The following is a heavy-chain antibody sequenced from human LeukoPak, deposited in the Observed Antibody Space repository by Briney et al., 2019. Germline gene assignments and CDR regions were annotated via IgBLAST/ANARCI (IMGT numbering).Heavy chain of an antibody. D-gene: IGHD4-17*01. CDR3: AKGDGDYAGTDY. CDR1: GFTFSSYG. Sequence: GGSLRLSCAASGFTFSSYGMHWVRQAPGKGLEWVAVIPYDGSNKYYADSVKGRFTISRDNSKNTLYLQMNSLRAEDTAVYYCAKGDGDYAGTDYWGQGTLVTVSS. CDR2: IPYDGSNK. J-gene: IGHJ4*02. V-gene: IGHV3-30*18.